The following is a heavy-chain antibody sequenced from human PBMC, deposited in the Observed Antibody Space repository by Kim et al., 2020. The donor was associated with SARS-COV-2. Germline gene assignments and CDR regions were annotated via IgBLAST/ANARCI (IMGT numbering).Heavy chain of an antibody. CDR2: ISYDGRNK. J-gene: IGHJ4*02. CDR3: AKDRMILWFGELSPGLFDY. V-gene: IGHV3-30*18. CDR1: GFTFSTYG. Sequence: GGSLRLSCAASGFTFSTYGMHWVRQASGKGLEWVAVISYDGRNKYYADSVKGRFTISRDNSKNTLYLQMNSLRAEDTAVYYCAKDRMILWFGELSPGLFDYWGQGTLVTVSS. D-gene: IGHD3-10*01.